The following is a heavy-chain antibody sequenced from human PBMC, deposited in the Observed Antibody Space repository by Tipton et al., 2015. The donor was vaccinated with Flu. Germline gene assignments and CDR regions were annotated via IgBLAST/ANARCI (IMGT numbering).Heavy chain of an antibody. Sequence: SLRLSCEASGFSFSSYAMSWVRQAPRKGLEWVSVISGSGGKPYYADSVKGRFTISRDKSKNTLYMQMNSLRAEDTAVYYCAKLGSEVVAARANYWGQGTLVTVSS. CDR1: GFSFSSYA. CDR3: AKLGSEVVAARANY. J-gene: IGHJ4*02. V-gene: IGHV3-23*01. D-gene: IGHD2-15*01. CDR2: ISGSGGKP.